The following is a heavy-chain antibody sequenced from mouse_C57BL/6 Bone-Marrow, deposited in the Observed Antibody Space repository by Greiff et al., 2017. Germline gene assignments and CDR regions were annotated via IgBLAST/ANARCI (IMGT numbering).Heavy chain of an antibody. J-gene: IGHJ2*01. CDR1: GYTFTSYG. Sequence: QVQLKQPGAELVMPGASVKLSCKASGYTFTSYGMHWVKQRPGQGLEWIGEIDPSDSYTNYNQKFKGKSTLTVDKSSSTAYMQLSSLTSEDSAVYYCAREGIYYGYDWGQGTTLTVSS. D-gene: IGHD2-2*01. CDR3: AREGIYYGYD. V-gene: IGHV1-69*01. CDR2: IDPSDSYT.